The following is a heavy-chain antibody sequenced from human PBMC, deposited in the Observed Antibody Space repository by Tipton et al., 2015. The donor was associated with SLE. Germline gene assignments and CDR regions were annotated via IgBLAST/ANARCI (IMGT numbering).Heavy chain of an antibody. D-gene: IGHD3-16*02. J-gene: IGHJ5*02. CDR1: GVSISSGGYY. CDR3: ARELVKTRGWFDP. Sequence: TLSLTCTVSGVSISSGGYYWNWIRQHPEKGLEWIGYIYYTGNNYYNPALKGRVAMSIDTSKNQVSLGLNSVTAADTAVYYCARELVKTRGWFDPWGQGTLVTVSS. CDR2: IYYTGNN. V-gene: IGHV4-31*03.